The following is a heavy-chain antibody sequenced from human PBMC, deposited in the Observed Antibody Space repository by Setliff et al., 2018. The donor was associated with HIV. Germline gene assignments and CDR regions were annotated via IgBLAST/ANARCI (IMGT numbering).Heavy chain of an antibody. CDR3: ARLTTTYYYDSSAYYHPV. CDR1: GGSFSGYY. V-gene: IGHV4-34*01. Sequence: SETLSLTCAVYGGSFSGYYWSWIRQPPGKGLEWIGEINHSGSTNYNPSRKSRVTISVDTSKNQFSLKLSSVNAADTAVFYCARLTTTYYYDSSAYYHPVWGQGTLVTVSS. D-gene: IGHD3-22*01. CDR2: INHSGST. J-gene: IGHJ4*02.